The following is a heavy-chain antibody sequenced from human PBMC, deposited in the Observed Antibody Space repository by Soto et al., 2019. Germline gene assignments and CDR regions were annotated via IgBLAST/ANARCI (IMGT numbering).Heavy chain of an antibody. CDR1: GGSISTTRSY. Sequence: QLQLQESGPGLVKPSETLSLTCNVSGGSISTTRSYWAWIRQPPGKGLEWIGSMYYSGNTYSNPSLEPRVTISGYTSKNQFSLKLTSVTAVDTAVYYCARLGMGFDWPRNAFDIWGQGTMVTVSS. V-gene: IGHV4-39*01. D-gene: IGHD3-9*01. CDR2: MYYSGNT. J-gene: IGHJ3*02. CDR3: ARLGMGFDWPRNAFDI.